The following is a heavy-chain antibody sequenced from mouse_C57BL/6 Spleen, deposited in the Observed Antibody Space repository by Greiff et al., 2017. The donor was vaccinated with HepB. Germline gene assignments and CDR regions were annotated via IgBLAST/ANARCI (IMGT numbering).Heavy chain of an antibody. D-gene: IGHD4-1*01. CDR1: GYAFSSSW. CDR2: IYPGDGDT. V-gene: IGHV1-82*01. CDR3: ARESPNWDGDY. Sequence: VQGVESGPELVKPGASVKISCKASGYAFSSSWMNWVKQRPGKGLEWIGRIYPGDGDTNYNGKFKGKATLTADKSSSTAYMQLSSLTSEDSAVYFCARESPNWDGDYWGQGTTLTVSS. J-gene: IGHJ2*01.